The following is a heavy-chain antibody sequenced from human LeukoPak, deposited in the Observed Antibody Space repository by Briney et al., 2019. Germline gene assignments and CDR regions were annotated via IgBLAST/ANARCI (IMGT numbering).Heavy chain of an antibody. D-gene: IGHD6-19*01. Sequence: SVKVSCKASGGTFSSYAISWVRQAPGQGLEWMGGIIPIFGTANYAQRFQGRVTITADKSTSTAYMELSSLRSEDTAVYYCARERSGIAVAEGFDIWGQGTMVTVSS. V-gene: IGHV1-69*06. J-gene: IGHJ3*02. CDR2: IIPIFGTA. CDR3: ARERSGIAVAEGFDI. CDR1: GGTFSSYA.